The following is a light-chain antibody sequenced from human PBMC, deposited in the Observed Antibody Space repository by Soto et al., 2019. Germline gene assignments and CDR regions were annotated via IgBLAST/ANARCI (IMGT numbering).Light chain of an antibody. V-gene: IGKV1-5*01. CDR2: AAS. CDR1: QSISSW. CDR3: QQYNGLLLT. J-gene: IGKJ4*01. Sequence: EIQMTQSPSTLSASVGDRVTVTCRASQSISSWLAWYQQKPGKAPKLLIYAASSLQSGVPSRFSGHGSGTAFTLTLSSLQPSDFAAYYCQQYNGLLLTFGGGTKVDIK.